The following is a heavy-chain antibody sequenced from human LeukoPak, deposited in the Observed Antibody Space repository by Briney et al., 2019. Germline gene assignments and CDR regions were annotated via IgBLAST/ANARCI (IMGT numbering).Heavy chain of an antibody. CDR3: ARDAKYCSSTSCRKIFDY. CDR2: INHSGST. Sequence: SETLSLTCAVYGGSFSGYYWSWIRQPPGKGLEWIGEINHSGSTNYNPSLKSRVTISVDTSKNQFSLKLSSVTAADTAVYYCARDAKYCSSTSCRKIFDYWGQGTLVTVSS. J-gene: IGHJ4*02. CDR1: GGSFSGYY. D-gene: IGHD2-2*01. V-gene: IGHV4-34*01.